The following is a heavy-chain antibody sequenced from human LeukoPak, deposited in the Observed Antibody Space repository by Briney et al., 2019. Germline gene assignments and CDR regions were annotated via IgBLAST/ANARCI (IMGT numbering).Heavy chain of an antibody. J-gene: IGHJ4*02. CDR1: GYTFTNYY. D-gene: IGHD1-26*01. CDR2: INPGGGNT. Sequence: ASVKVSCKASGYTFTNYYMHWVRQAPGQGLEWMGLINPGGGNTNYAQNFQGRVTMTRDTSTSTVYMELSSLRSEDTAVYYCARVQVGATLDYWGQGTLVTVSS. V-gene: IGHV1-46*01. CDR3: ARVQVGATLDY.